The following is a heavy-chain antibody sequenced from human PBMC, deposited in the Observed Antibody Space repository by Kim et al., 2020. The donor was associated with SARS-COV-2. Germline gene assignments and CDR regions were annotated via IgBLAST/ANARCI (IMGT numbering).Heavy chain of an antibody. CDR3: AKVGWLQFFDY. D-gene: IGHD5-12*01. Sequence: TYYADSVKGRFTISRDNAKNTLYLQMNSLRAEDTAVYYCAKVGWLQFFDYWGQGSLVTVSS. V-gene: IGHV3-23*01. J-gene: IGHJ4*02. CDR2: T.